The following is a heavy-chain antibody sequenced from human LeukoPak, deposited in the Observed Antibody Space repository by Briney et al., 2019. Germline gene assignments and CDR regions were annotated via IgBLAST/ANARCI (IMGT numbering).Heavy chain of an antibody. J-gene: IGHJ4*02. D-gene: IGHD2-2*01. Sequence: PGGSLRLSCAASGFTFSSYAMSWVRQAPGKGLEWVSGISSSAGSTYYADSVKGRFTISRDNSRNTLYLQMNSLRAEDTAVYYWAKAGSSTTCRRFDYWGQGTLVTVSS. CDR3: AKAGSSTTCRRFDY. CDR2: ISSSAGST. V-gene: IGHV3-23*01. CDR1: GFTFSSYA.